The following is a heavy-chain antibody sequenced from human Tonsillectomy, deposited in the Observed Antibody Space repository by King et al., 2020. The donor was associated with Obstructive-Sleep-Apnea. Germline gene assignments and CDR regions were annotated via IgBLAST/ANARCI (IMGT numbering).Heavy chain of an antibody. CDR3: AKDSMDYDILTGPVDY. D-gene: IGHD3-9*01. J-gene: IGHJ4*02. CDR1: GFTFRRYA. V-gene: IGHV3-23*04. Sequence: VQLVESGGGLVQPGGSLSLRLSCAGSGFTFRRYAMSWVRQAPGKGRGWVSGISGRGGSTYYADSVKGRFTISRDNSKNTLYLQMNSLRVEDTAVYYCAKDSMDYDILTGPVDYWGQGTLVTVSS. CDR2: ISGRGGST.